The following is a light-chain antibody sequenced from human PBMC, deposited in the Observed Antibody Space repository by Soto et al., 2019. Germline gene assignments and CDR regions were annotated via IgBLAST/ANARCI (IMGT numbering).Light chain of an antibody. CDR3: QQRSNWP. CDR2: DAS. V-gene: IGKV3-11*01. J-gene: IGKJ3*01. Sequence: EIVLTQSPATLSLSPGERATLSCRASQSVSSYLAWYQQKPGQAPRLLIYDASNRATGIPARFSGSGSGTDFTLTISSREPEDFAVYYCQQRSNWPFGPGTKVDIK. CDR1: QSVSSY.